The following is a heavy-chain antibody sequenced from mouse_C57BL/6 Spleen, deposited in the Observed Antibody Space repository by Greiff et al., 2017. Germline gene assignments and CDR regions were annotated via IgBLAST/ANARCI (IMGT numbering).Heavy chain of an antibody. CDR1: GYAFSSSW. Sequence: VQLQQSGPELVKPGASVKISCKASGYAFSSSWMNWVKQRPGKGLEWIGRIYPGDGDTNYNGKFKGKATLTADKSSSTAYMQLSSLTSEDSAVYFCARDSSGYPYAMDYWGQGTSVTVSS. V-gene: IGHV1-82*01. J-gene: IGHJ4*01. D-gene: IGHD3-2*02. CDR3: ARDSSGYPYAMDY. CDR2: IYPGDGDT.